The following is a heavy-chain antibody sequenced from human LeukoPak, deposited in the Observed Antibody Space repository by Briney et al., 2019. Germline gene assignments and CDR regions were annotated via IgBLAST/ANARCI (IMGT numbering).Heavy chain of an antibody. V-gene: IGHV4-4*07. Sequence: SETLSLACTVSGGSISSYYWSWIRQPAGKGLEWIGRIYTSGSTNYNPSLKSRVTMSVDTSKNQFSLKLSSVTAADTAVYYCARHDFYSNYPHNWFDPWGQGTLVTVSS. CDR1: GGSISSYY. D-gene: IGHD4-11*01. CDR3: ARHDFYSNYPHNWFDP. J-gene: IGHJ5*02. CDR2: IYTSGST.